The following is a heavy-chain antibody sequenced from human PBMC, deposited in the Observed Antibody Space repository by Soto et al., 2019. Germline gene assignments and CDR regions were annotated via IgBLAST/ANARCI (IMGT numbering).Heavy chain of an antibody. D-gene: IGHD3-9*01. J-gene: IGHJ5*02. CDR1: GGSISSGDYY. V-gene: IGHV4-30-4*01. CDR2: IYYSGST. Sequence: SETLSLTCTVSGGSISSGDYYWSWIRQPPGKGLEWIGYIYYSGSTYYNPSLKSRVTISVDTSKNQLSLKLSSVTAADTAVYYCARGRDDILTGYSWFDPWGQGTLVTVSS. CDR3: ARGRDDILTGYSWFDP.